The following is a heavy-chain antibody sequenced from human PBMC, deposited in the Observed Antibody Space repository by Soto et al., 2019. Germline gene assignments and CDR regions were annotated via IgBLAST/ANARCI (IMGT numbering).Heavy chain of an antibody. J-gene: IGHJ5*02. V-gene: IGHV3-21*01. CDR1: GFTFSTCS. Sequence: EVQLVESGGGLVEPGGSLRLSCATSGFTFSTCSMNWVRQAPGKGLEWVSSISATGTYTFYADSLKGRFTISRDNARNSLFLPMNSLRVEYTALYYGTTEYNSRQDLNHWGQGALVTVSS. D-gene: IGHD6-6*01. CDR3: TTEYNSRQDLNH. CDR2: ISATGTYT.